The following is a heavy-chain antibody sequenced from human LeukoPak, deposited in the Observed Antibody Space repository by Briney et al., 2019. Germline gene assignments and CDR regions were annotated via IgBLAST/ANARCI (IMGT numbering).Heavy chain of an antibody. Sequence: SETLSLTCAVYGGSFSGYYWSWIRQPPGKGLEWIGYIYYSGSTNYNPSLKSRVTISVDTSKNQFSLKLSSVTAADTAVYYCASLLSSSDDHDYWGQGTLVTVSS. CDR3: ASLLSSSDDHDY. CDR1: GGSFSGYY. J-gene: IGHJ4*02. V-gene: IGHV4-59*01. D-gene: IGHD6-6*01. CDR2: IYYSGST.